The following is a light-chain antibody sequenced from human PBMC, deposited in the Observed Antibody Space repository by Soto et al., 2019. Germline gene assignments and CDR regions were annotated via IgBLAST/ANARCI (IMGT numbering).Light chain of an antibody. V-gene: IGKV3-15*01. J-gene: IGKJ1*01. CDR2: GAS. CDR1: QSVSSK. Sequence: EIVMTQSPATLSVSPGERATLSCRASQSVSSKLAWYQQKPGQTPRVLIYGASTRATGIPARFSGSGSGTEFTLTISSLQSEDSAVYHCQHYNDWPRTWTFGQGTKVEIK. CDR3: QHYNDWPRTWT.